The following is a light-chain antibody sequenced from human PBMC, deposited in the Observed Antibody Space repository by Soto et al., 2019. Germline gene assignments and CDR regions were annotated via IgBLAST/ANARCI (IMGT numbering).Light chain of an antibody. Sequence: ASLSLSPEERATLSCRASQSVDSHLVWYQQKPGQAPRLLIFGASNRATGIPARFSGSGSGTDFTLAINRLEPDDFAVYCCQQRNDWPITFCQVTLLEI. CDR1: QSVDSH. V-gene: IGKV3-11*01. J-gene: IGKJ5*01. CDR2: GAS. CDR3: QQRNDWPIT.